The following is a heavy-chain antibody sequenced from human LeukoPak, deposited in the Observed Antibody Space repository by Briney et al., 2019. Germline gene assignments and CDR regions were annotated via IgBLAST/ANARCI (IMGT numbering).Heavy chain of an antibody. D-gene: IGHD1-1*01. J-gene: IGHJ5*02. Sequence: SVKVSCKASGFTFTSSAMQWVRQARGQRLEWIGWIVVGSGNTNYAQKFQERVTITRDMSTSTAYMELSSLRSEDTAGYYCAAFHGRPTGTTIMVDNWFDPWGQGTLVTVSS. CDR3: AAFHGRPTGTTIMVDNWFDP. V-gene: IGHV1-58*02. CDR1: GFTFTSSA. CDR2: IVVGSGNT.